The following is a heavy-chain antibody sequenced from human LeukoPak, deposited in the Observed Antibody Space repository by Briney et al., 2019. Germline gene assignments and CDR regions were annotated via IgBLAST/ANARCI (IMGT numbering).Heavy chain of an antibody. V-gene: IGHV4-34*01. CDR1: GGSFSGYY. D-gene: IGHD3-3*01. CDR3: ARGPLYYDFWSGCYTGPLDY. CDR2: INHSGST. J-gene: IGHJ4*02. Sequence: PSETLSLTCAVYGGSFSGYYWSWIRQPPGKGLEWIGEINHSGSTNYNPSLKSRVTISVDTSKNQFSLKLSSVTAADTAVYYCARGPLYYDFWSGCYTGPLDYWGQGTLVTVSS.